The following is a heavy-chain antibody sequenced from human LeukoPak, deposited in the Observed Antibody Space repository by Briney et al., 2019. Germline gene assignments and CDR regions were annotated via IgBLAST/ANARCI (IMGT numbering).Heavy chain of an antibody. J-gene: IGHJ5*02. CDR1: GITFDYHA. CDR2: ISGSDGST. D-gene: IGHD3-3*01. V-gene: IGHV3-23*01. Sequence: PGGSLRLSCVVSGITFDYHALSWVRQAPGKGLEWVSAISGSDGSTYYSDSVTGRFTISRDNSKNTLYLQMTSLRTDDTAVYYCAKDGYDFWSAYQIDLWGQGTLVTVSS. CDR3: AKDGYDFWSAYQIDL.